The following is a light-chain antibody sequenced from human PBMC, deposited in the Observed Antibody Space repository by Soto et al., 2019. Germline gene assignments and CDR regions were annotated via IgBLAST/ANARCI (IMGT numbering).Light chain of an antibody. CDR2: ITS. Sequence: DIQMTQSPSSVSASIGDRVTITCRASQGLSSWLAWYLQKPGTAPKVLISITSRLQSGVSSRFSGSGSGTDFTLTISSLQPEDVATYYCQKYNSAPLTFGGGTKVDIK. CDR3: QKYNSAPLT. CDR1: QGLSSW. J-gene: IGKJ4*01. V-gene: IGKV1-12*01.